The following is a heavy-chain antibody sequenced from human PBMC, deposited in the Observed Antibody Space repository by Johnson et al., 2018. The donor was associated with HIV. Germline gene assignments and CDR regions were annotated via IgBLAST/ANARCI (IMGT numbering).Heavy chain of an antibody. V-gene: IGHV3-30*02. CDR1: EFTFSTYG. CDR3: ARGGSDAFDI. Sequence: QVQLVESGGGVVKPGGSLRLSCAASEFTFSTYGMHWVRQAPGKGLEWVALIRYDGSNKCYADSVKGRFTISRDNAKKSLYVQMKSLRAADTALYYCARGGSDAFDIWGQGTMVTVSS. CDR2: IRYDGSNK. J-gene: IGHJ3*02. D-gene: IGHD3-16*01.